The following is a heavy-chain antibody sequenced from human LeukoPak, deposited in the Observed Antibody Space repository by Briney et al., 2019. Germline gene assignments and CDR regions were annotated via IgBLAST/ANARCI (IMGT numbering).Heavy chain of an antibody. V-gene: IGHV1-8*03. CDR3: ARAYYCGGDCYSSAFDI. CDR1: GYTFTCYD. CDR2: MNSNRGNT. Sequence: ASVKVSCKASGYTFTCYDINWVRQAGGQGVEWMGWMNSNRGNTGYAQKFQGRVTITRTTSISTAYMELSSLTSEDTAVYYCARAYYCGGDCYSSAFDIWGQGTMVTVSS. J-gene: IGHJ3*02. D-gene: IGHD2-21*02.